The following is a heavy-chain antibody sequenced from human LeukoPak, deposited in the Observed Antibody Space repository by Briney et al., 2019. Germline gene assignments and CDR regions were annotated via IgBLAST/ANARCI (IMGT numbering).Heavy chain of an antibody. CDR2: FDPEDGET. Sequence: ASVKVSCKVSGYTLTELSMHWVRQAPGKGLEWMGGFDPEDGETIYAQKFQGRVTMTEDTSTDTAYMELSSLRSEDTAVYYCATRTGYSSSWYYHGHYYSDYWGQGTLVTVSS. J-gene: IGHJ4*02. D-gene: IGHD6-13*01. V-gene: IGHV1-24*01. CDR3: ATRTGYSSSWYYHGHYYSDY. CDR1: GYTLTELS.